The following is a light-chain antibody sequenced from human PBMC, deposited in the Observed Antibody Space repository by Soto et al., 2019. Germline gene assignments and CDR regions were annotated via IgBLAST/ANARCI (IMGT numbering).Light chain of an antibody. CDR1: SRDVGTYNL. J-gene: IGLJ2*01. CDR2: LAN. V-gene: IGLV2-23*01. CDR3: CSYAGSSTYVA. Sequence: QSALTQPASVSGSPGQSITISCTGTSRDVGTYNLVSWYQQHPGKVHKLIIYLANKRPSGVPDRFSGSKSGNTASLTISGLQAEDEADYYCCSYAGSSTYVAFGGGTKLTVL.